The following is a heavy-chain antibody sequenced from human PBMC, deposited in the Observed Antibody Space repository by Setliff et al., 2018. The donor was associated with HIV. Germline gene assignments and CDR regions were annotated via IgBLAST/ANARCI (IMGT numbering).Heavy chain of an antibody. CDR1: GGSINSYY. CDR2: IYYTGNT. Sequence: SETLSLTCAVSGGSINSYYWSWIRQPPGKGLEWIGYIYYTGNTNYNPSLKSRVTISVDTSKNQFSLKLSSVTAADTAVYYCARVRGSSYFGTFDYWGQGALVTVSS. D-gene: IGHD1-26*01. V-gene: IGHV4-59*01. J-gene: IGHJ4*02. CDR3: ARVRGSSYFGTFDY.